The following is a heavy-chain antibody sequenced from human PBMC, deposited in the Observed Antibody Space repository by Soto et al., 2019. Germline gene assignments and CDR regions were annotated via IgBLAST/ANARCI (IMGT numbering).Heavy chain of an antibody. D-gene: IGHD2-2*01. CDR2: IYTSGST. CDR1: GGSISSYY. V-gene: IGHV4-4*07. J-gene: IGHJ6*02. CDR3: ARGNCSSPNCYSFSGYYGMDV. Sequence: SETLSLTCTVSGGSISSYYWSWIRQPAGKGLEWIGRIYTSGSTNYNPSLKSRVTMPLDTSKNQFSLKLTSVTAADTALYYCARGNCSSPNCYSFSGYYGMDVWGQGTTVTVSS.